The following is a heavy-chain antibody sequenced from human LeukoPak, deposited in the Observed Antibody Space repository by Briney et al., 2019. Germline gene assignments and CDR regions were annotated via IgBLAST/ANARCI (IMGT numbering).Heavy chain of an antibody. CDR1: GYTFTGYY. D-gene: IGHD6-25*01. J-gene: IGHJ6*03. V-gene: IGHV1-2*02. CDR2: INPNSGNT. CDR3: ARSERRAQKDTYYNHYYYMDV. Sequence: VASVKVSCKASGYTFTGYYMHWVRQAPGQGLEWMGWINPNSGNTNYAQKFQGRVTMTRDTSISTPYMELSRLRSDDTAVYYCARSERRAQKDTYYNHYYYMDVWGKGTTVTVSS.